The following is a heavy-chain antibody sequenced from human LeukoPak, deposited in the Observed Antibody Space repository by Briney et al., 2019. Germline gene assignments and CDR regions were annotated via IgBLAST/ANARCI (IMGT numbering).Heavy chain of an antibody. CDR1: GFTFSHAW. CDR2: LKSRTEGGTT. D-gene: IGHD2-2*01. J-gene: IGHJ6*02. V-gene: IGHV3-15*01. Sequence: SGGSLRLSCAAFGFTFSHAWMNWVRQAPGKGLEWVGRLKSRTEGGTTNYAAPVKGRFTISRDDSKDTLYLQMNSLKTEDTAVYYCATSFIPATVSKYNYGLDVWGQGTAVTVS. CDR3: ATSFIPATVSKYNYGLDV.